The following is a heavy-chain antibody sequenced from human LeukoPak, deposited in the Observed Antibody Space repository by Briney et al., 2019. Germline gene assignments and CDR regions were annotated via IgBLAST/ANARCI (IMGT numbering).Heavy chain of an antibody. D-gene: IGHD5-24*01. J-gene: IGHJ4*02. V-gene: IGHV4-61*02. CDR2: VYTSGST. CDR3: ARSLEGEGYNADYFDY. CDR1: GGSIRRGSYY. Sequence: SETLSLTWTVSGGSIRRGSYYWSWIRQPAGKGLGWIGRVYTSGSTNYNPSLKSPVTISVDTSKNHFSLNLSSVTAADTAVYYCARSLEGEGYNADYFDYWGQGTLVTVSS.